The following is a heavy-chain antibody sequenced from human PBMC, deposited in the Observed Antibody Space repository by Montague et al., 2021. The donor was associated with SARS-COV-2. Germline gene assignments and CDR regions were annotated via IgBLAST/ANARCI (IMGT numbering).Heavy chain of an antibody. CDR2: INHSGST. Sequence: SETLSLTCAVYGGSFSCYYWSWIRQPPGKGLEWIGEINHSGSTNYNPSLKSRVTISVDTSKNQFSLKLSSVTAADTAVYYCARGGTVNTFYDYYYGMDDWGQGTMVTVSS. D-gene: IGHD4-17*01. V-gene: IGHV4-34*01. J-gene: IGHJ6*02. CDR1: GGSFSCYY. CDR3: ARGGTVNTFYDYYYGMDD.